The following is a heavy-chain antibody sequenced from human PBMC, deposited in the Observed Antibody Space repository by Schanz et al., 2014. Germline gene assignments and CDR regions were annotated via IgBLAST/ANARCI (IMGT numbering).Heavy chain of an antibody. CDR1: GGTFSSFG. D-gene: IGHD5-12*01. CDR3: ARGGGPEDVFDI. V-gene: IGHV1-69*04. J-gene: IGHJ3*02. CDR2: IIPVLAIA. Sequence: VQLEQSGAEVKKPGSSVKVSCKASGGTFSSFGINWVRQAPGQGLEWMGRIIPVLAIADYAQKFQGRVTITADKSTSTAYMELSSLRSDDTAVYYCARGGGPEDVFDIWGQGTILTVSS.